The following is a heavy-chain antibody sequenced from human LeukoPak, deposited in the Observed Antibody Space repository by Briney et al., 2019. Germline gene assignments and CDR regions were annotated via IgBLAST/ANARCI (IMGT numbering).Heavy chain of an antibody. J-gene: IGHJ4*02. V-gene: IGHV3-23*01. CDR2: ISGTGDST. CDR3: AKGPVYGDYGGAYFDY. D-gene: IGHD4-17*01. Sequence: GGSLRLSCAASGFTFSSYGMSWVRQAPGKGLEWVSAISGTGDSTYYADSVKGRFTFSRDNSKSTLYLQMNSLRAEDTAVYYCAKGPVYGDYGGAYFDYWGQGTLVTVSS. CDR1: GFTFSSYG.